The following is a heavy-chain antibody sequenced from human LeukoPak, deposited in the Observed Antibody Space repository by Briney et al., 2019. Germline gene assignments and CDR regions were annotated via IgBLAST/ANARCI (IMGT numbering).Heavy chain of an antibody. CDR3: ARGASSSWYHYFDY. CDR2: IYYRGSN. D-gene: IGHD6-13*01. V-gene: IGHV4-59*01. Sequence: SETLSLTCTVSGGSISSYYWSWIRQPPGKGLEWIGYIYYRGSNNYNPSLKTRVTISVDTSKNQFFLKLSSVTAADTAVYYCARGASSSWYHYFDYWGQGTLVTVSS. CDR1: GGSISSYY. J-gene: IGHJ4*02.